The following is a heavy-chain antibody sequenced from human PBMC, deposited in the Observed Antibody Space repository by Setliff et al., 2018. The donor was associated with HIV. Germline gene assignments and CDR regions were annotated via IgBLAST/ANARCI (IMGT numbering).Heavy chain of an antibody. CDR1: GDSIIGIHW. Sequence: PSETLSLTCGVSGDSIIGIHWWDWVRQPPGKGLEWIGEIYHSGSTNYNPSLKSRVTISVDKSQNQFSLKLNSVTAAETAVYYCARGLGGWAVTFDYWSRGTLVTVSS. V-gene: IGHV4-4*02. D-gene: IGHD6-19*01. CDR2: IYHSGST. J-gene: IGHJ4*02. CDR3: ARGLGGWAVTFDY.